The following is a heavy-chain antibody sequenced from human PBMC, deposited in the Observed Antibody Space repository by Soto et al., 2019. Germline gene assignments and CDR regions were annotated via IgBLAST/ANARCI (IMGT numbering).Heavy chain of an antibody. J-gene: IGHJ4*02. V-gene: IGHV4-34*01. D-gene: IGHD4-17*01. CDR2: INHSGST. CDR3: AREIYGDYFDY. Sequence: LSETLSLTCAVYGGSFSGYYWSWIRQPPGKGLEWIGEINHSGSTNYNPSLKSRVTISVDTSKNQFSLKLSSVTAADTAVYYCAREIYGDYFDYWGQGTLVTVS. CDR1: GGSFSGYY.